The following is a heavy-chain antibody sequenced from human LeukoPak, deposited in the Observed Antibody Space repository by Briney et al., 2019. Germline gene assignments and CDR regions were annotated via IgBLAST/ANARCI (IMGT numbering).Heavy chain of an antibody. V-gene: IGHV1-69*04. CDR2: IIPILGIA. Sequence: SVKVSCKASGGTISSYTISWVRQAPGQGLEWMGRIIPILGIANYAQKFQGRVTITADKSTSTAYMELSSLRSEDTAVYYCARDHGSVDAFDIWGQGTMVTVSS. CDR3: ARDHGSVDAFDI. CDR1: GGTISSYT. J-gene: IGHJ3*02.